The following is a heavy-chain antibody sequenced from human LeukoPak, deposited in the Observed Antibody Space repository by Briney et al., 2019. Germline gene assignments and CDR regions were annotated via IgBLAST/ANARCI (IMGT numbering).Heavy chain of an antibody. Sequence: PGGSLRLSCAASGFTFSDYYMSWIRQASGKGLEWVSYISNSGSTIYYADSVKGRFTISRDNAKNSLYLQMNSLRAEDTAVYYCARAKYYYDSSGYGLDYWGQGTLVTVSS. D-gene: IGHD3-22*01. CDR2: ISNSGSTI. CDR3: ARAKYYYDSSGYGLDY. J-gene: IGHJ4*02. V-gene: IGHV3-11*01. CDR1: GFTFSDYY.